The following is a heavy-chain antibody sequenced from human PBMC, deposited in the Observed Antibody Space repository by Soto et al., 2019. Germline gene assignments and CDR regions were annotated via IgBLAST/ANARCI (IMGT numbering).Heavy chain of an antibody. D-gene: IGHD6-6*01. CDR1: GGSFSGYY. V-gene: IGHV4-34*01. CDR2: INHSGST. J-gene: IGHJ6*02. CDR3: ARGRRYSSSSGYYYYGMDV. Sequence: SETLSLTCAVYGGSFSGYYWSWIRQPPGKGLEWIGEINHSGSTNYNPSLKSRVTISVDTSKNQFSLKLSSVTAADTAVYYCARGRRYSSSSGYYYYGMDVWGQGTTVTV.